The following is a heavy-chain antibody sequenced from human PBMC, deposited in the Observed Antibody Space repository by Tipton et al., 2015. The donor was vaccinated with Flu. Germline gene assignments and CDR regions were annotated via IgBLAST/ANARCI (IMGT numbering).Heavy chain of an antibody. CDR3: ARDPSLGKHDYFDY. V-gene: IGHV4-38-2*02. J-gene: IGHJ4*02. CDR2: IYHTGNT. CDR1: GDSIGSGYY. Sequence: TLSLTCSVSGDSIGSGYYWGWIRQPPGKGLEWVGNIYHTGNTYYNPSLRSRVTISVDRSKNQFSLNLTSVTAADTAVYYCARDPSLGKHDYFDYWGQGTPVTASS.